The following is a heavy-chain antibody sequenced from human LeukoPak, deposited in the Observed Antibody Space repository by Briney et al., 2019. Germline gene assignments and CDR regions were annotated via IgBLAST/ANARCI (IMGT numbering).Heavy chain of an antibody. V-gene: IGHV5-51*01. Sequence: GESLKISCKGSGYTFTSYWIGWVRQMPGKGLEWIRIIYPGDSDTRYSPSFQGQVTISADKSISTAYLQWSSLKASDTAMYYCASGYCSGGSCSPFDYWGQGTLVTVSS. D-gene: IGHD2-15*01. J-gene: IGHJ4*02. CDR1: GYTFTSYW. CDR3: ASGYCSGGSCSPFDY. CDR2: IYPGDSDT.